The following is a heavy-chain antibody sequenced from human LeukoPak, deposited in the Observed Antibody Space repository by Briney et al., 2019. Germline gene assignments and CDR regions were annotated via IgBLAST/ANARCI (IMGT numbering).Heavy chain of an antibody. V-gene: IGHV4-59*12. CDR1: GGSISSYY. J-gene: IGHJ5*02. D-gene: IGHD3-22*01. CDR3: AKVYYDSSGQPNWFDP. CDR2: IYYSGST. Sequence: PSETLSLTCTVSGGSISSYYWSWIRQSPGKGLEWIGYIYYSGSTNYNPSLKSRVTISVDTSKNQFSLKLSSVTAADTAVYYCAKVYYDSSGQPNWFDPWGQGTLVTVSS.